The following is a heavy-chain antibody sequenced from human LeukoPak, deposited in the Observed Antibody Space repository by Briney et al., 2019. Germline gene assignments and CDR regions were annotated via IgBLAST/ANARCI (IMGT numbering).Heavy chain of an antibody. D-gene: IGHD2-15*01. CDR2: ISPDSGDT. CDR3: ARVRGYG. J-gene: IGHJ4*02. CDR1: GNSSTGYY. Sequence: ASVKVSCKASGNSSTGYYMHWVRQAPGQGLEWMGWISPDSGDTNYAQKFQGRVTMTRDTSITTVFMELSRLTSDDTAVYYCARVRGYGWGQGTLVTVSS. V-gene: IGHV1-2*02.